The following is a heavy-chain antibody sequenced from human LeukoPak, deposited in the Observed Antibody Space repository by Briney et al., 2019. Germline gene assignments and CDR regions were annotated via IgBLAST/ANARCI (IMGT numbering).Heavy chain of an antibody. J-gene: IGHJ6*02. Sequence: GGSLRLSCAASGFTFRSYWMHWVRQGSGKGLVWVSRINSDGSSTTYADSVKGRFTISRDNAKNTLYLQMNSLRAEDTAVYYCARVRDYYYGMDVWGQGTRVTVSS. CDR1: GFTFRSYW. CDR3: ARVRDYYYGMDV. CDR2: INSDGSST. V-gene: IGHV3-74*01.